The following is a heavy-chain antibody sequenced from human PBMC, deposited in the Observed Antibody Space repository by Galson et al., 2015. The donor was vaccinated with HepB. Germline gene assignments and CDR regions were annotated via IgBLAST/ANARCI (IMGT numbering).Heavy chain of an antibody. V-gene: IGHV1-69*13. CDR2: IIPIFGTA. Sequence: SVKVSCKASGGTFNIYAITWVRQAPGQGLEWMGGIIPIFGTANYAQKFQGRVTITADESTSTAYMELSSLRSEDTAVYYCARVSTTQYYYYYMDVWGKGTTVTVSS. CDR1: GGTFNIYA. CDR3: ARVSTTQYYYYYMDV. D-gene: IGHD2/OR15-2a*01. J-gene: IGHJ6*03.